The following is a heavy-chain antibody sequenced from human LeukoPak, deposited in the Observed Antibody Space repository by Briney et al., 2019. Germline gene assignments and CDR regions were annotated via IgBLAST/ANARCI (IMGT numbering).Heavy chain of an antibody. CDR1: GGPFSSYY. D-gene: IGHD4-17*01. V-gene: IGHV4-59*01. CDR3: ARNDYGDYDFDY. CDR2: IYYSGST. Sequence: SETLSLTCTVSGGPFSSYYWRWLRQPPGKAREWIGYIYYSGSTNYNPSLKSRVTISVDTSKNQFSLKLSSVTAADTAVYYCARNDYGDYDFDYWGQGTLVTVSS. J-gene: IGHJ4*02.